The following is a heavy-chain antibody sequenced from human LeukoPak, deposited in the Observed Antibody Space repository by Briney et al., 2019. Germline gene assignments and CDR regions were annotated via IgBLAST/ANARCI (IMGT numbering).Heavy chain of an antibody. Sequence: PGGSLRLSCAASGFTFSSYAMSWVRQAPGKELEWVSAISGSGGSTYYADSVKGRFTISRDNAKNSLYLQMNSLRAEDTAVYYCARAFYYYDSSGGNSWGQGTLVTVSS. CDR2: ISGSGGST. V-gene: IGHV3-23*01. D-gene: IGHD3-22*01. J-gene: IGHJ4*02. CDR3: ARAFYYYDSSGGNS. CDR1: GFTFSSYA.